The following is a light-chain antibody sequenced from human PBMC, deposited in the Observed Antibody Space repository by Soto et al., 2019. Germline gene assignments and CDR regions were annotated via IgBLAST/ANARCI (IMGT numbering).Light chain of an antibody. V-gene: IGLV2-14*01. CDR1: SSDVGGYDY. Sequence: QPVSVSGSPGQSITISCTGTSSDVGGYDYVSWYQQHPGKAPKLMIYEVSNRPSGVSNRFSGSKSGNTASLTISGLQAEDEADYYCSSHTSSSTPYVFGTGTKLTVL. CDR2: EVS. J-gene: IGLJ1*01. CDR3: SSHTSSSTPYV.